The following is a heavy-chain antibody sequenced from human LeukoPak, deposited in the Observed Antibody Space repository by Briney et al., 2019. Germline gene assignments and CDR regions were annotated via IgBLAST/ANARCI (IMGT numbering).Heavy chain of an antibody. D-gene: IGHD1-20*01. CDR3: ARTKGDGRFNWNYFDY. V-gene: IGHV3-21*01. Sequence: GGSLRLSCAASGFTFSSYSMNWVRQAPGKGLEWVSCISSSSDNMYCADSVKGRFTISRDNAKNSLYLQMNSLRAEDTAVYYCARTKGDGRFNWNYFDYWGQGTLATVSS. CDR2: ISSSSDNM. CDR1: GFTFSSYS. J-gene: IGHJ4*02.